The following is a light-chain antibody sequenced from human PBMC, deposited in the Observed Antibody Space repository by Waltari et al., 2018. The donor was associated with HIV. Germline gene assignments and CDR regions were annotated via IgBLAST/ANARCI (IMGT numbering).Light chain of an antibody. V-gene: IGLV1-40*01. CDR3: QSYDSSLSGVV. CDR2: ANI. CDR1: SPNIGAGYH. J-gene: IGLJ2*01. Sequence: QSLLTQPPSVSGAPGQEVTISCPGRSPNIGAGYHVHWYQQVPETAPKLLISANINRPSGVPDRFSGSKSGTSASLAITGLQAEDEADYYCQSYDSSLSGVVFGGGTKLTVL.